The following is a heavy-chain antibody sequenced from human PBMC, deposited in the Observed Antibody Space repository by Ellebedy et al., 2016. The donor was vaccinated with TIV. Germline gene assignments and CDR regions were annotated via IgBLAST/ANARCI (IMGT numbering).Heavy chain of an antibody. CDR3: AREEPPTALMVYVYYYGMDV. V-gene: IGHV3-48*02. CDR2: ISSSSSTI. J-gene: IGHJ6*02. CDR1: GFTFSRYS. Sequence: GGSLRLXXAASGFTFSRYSMNWVRQAPWKGLEWVSYISSSSSTIYYADSVKGRFTISRDNAKDPLYLQMNSLRDEDTAVYYCAREEPPTALMVYVYYYGMDVWGQGTTVTVSS. D-gene: IGHD2-8*01.